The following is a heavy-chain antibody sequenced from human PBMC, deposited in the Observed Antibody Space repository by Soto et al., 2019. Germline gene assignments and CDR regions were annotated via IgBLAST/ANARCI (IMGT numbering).Heavy chain of an antibody. CDR2: IWYDGSNK. J-gene: IGHJ5*02. CDR3: ARGGYGGNRGWFDP. Sequence: VAVIWYDGSNKYYADSVKGRFTISRDNSKNTLYLQMNSLRAEDTAVYYCARGGYGGNRGWFDPWGQGTLVTVSS. D-gene: IGHD4-17*01. V-gene: IGHV3-33*01.